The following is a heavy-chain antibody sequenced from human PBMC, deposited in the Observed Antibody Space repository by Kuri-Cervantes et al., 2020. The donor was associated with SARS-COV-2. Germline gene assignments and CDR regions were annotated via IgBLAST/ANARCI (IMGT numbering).Heavy chain of an antibody. J-gene: IGHJ5*02. Sequence: ASVKVSCKASGYTFTGYYMHWVRQAPGQGLEWMGWINPNSGGTNYAQKFQGWVTMTRDPSISTAYMELSRLRSDDTAVYYCARGIGDMSNFSNWFDPWGQGTLVTVSS. D-gene: IGHD2-21*01. CDR2: INPNSGGT. CDR1: GYTFTGYY. CDR3: ARGIGDMSNFSNWFDP. V-gene: IGHV1-2*04.